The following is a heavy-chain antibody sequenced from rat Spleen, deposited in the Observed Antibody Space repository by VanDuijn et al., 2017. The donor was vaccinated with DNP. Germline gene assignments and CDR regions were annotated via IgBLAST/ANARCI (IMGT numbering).Heavy chain of an antibody. CDR1: GFTFNNYW. J-gene: IGHJ1*01. CDR3: ARATRGGVFPSYYWYFDF. V-gene: IGHV5-31*01. CDR2: ITSSGGST. Sequence: EVQLVESGGDLVQPGRSLKVSCVASGFTFNNYWMTWIRQVPGKGLEWVASITSSGGSTYYSDSVKGRYTISRDDAKSTLYLHMNSLGVEDMATYYCARATRGGVFPSYYWYFDFWGPGTMVTVSS. D-gene: IGHD1-4*01.